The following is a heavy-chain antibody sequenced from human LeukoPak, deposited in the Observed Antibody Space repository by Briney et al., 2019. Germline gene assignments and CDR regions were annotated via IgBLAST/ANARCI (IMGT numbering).Heavy chain of an antibody. CDR2: IYTSGST. CDR1: GGSISSGSYS. J-gene: IGHJ4*02. V-gene: IGHV4-61*02. Sequence: PSETLSLTCTVSGGSISSGSYSWSWIRQPAGKGLEWIARIYTSGSTNYNPSLKSRVTISVDTSKNQFSLKLSSVTAADTAVYYCAREVYDSSGYYLDYWGQGTLVTVSS. D-gene: IGHD3-22*01. CDR3: AREVYDSSGYYLDY.